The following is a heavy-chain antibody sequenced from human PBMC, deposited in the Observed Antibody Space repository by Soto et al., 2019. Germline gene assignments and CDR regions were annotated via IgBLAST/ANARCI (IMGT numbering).Heavy chain of an antibody. CDR1: GFTVSTNY. Sequence: QPVGSLRLSCAASGFTVSTNYMSWVRQSPGKGLEWVSVIYTGGSTYYADSVKGRFTISRDNSKNRLFLQMNSLRAEDTAIYYCAKCMGSSWIGVIDNWGQGTLVTVSS. CDR2: IYTGGST. V-gene: IGHV3-53*01. CDR3: AKCMGSSWIGVIDN. D-gene: IGHD6-13*01. J-gene: IGHJ4*02.